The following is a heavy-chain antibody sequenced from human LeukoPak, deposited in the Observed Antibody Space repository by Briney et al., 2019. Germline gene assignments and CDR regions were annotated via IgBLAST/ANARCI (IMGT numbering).Heavy chain of an antibody. V-gene: IGHV1-2*02. CDR1: GYTFTGYY. Sequence: ASVKVSCKASGYTFTGYYTHCVRQSPGQGLEWMGWINPNSGGTNYAQKFQGRVTMTRTTSISPAYMELSRLRSDDTAVYYCARVRYCSGGSCYWSSDYWGQGTLVTVSS. CDR2: INPNSGGT. D-gene: IGHD2-15*01. CDR3: ARVRYCSGGSCYWSSDY. J-gene: IGHJ4*02.